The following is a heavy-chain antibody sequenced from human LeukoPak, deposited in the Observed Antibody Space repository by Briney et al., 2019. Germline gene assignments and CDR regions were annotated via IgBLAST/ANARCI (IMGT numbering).Heavy chain of an antibody. V-gene: IGHV1-8*01. J-gene: IGHJ4*02. CDR3: ARVLRYFDWSLPFDY. CDR2: MNPNSGNT. D-gene: IGHD3-9*01. CDR1: GYTFTSYD. Sequence: ASVKVSCKASGYTFTSYDINWVRQATGQGLERVGWMNPNSGNTGYAQKFQGRVTMTRNTSISTAYMELSSLRSEDTAVYYCARVLRYFDWSLPFDYWGQGTLVTVSS.